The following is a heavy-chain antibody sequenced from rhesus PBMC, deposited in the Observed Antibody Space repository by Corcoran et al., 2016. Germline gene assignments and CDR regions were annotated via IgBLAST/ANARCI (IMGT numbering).Heavy chain of an antibody. Sequence: QVQLVQSGADVKKPGASVKLSCKASGYPFTSYYINWVSQAPGQVPEWMGWINPSNGNTGYAQKFHGRVTMTRDTSTTTVYMEVSSLRSEDTAVYYCTRVGYFEEYDYWGQGVLVTVSS. J-gene: IGHJ4*01. D-gene: IGHD3-9*01. V-gene: IGHV1S9*01. CDR3: TRVGYFEEYDY. CDR2: INPSNGNT. CDR1: GYPFTSYY.